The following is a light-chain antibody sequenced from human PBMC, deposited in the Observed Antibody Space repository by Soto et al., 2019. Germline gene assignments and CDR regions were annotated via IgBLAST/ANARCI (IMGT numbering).Light chain of an antibody. CDR1: QIISSN. Sequence: EIVLTQSPGTLSLSPGERATLSCRATQIISSNYLAWYQEKPGQAPRLLIHGASTRAPDIPARFIGSGSGTEFTLTISGLQSEDFAVYYCQQYYEWPRTFGQGTKVDIK. CDR2: GAS. CDR3: QQYYEWPRT. J-gene: IGKJ1*01. V-gene: IGKV3-15*01.